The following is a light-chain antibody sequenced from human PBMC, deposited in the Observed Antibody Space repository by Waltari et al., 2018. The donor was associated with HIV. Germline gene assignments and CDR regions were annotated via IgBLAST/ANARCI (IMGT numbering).Light chain of an antibody. J-gene: IGLJ3*02. CDR1: SSHIGSIY. Sequence: QSVLTQPPSASGTPGQRVTTSCSGSSSHIGSIYVYWYQQLPGRAPKLLNYRNNQRASGVPDRFSGSTSRPSAFLASSGLRSADEADYYCATWDGSLSVVLFGGGPKLTVL. CDR2: RNN. V-gene: IGLV1-47*01. CDR3: ATWDGSLSVVL.